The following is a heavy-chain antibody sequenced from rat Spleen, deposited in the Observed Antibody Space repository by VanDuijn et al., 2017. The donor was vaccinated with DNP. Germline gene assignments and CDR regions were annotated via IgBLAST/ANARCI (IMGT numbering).Heavy chain of an antibody. J-gene: IGHJ2*01. D-gene: IGHD1-11*01. Sequence: EVQLQESGPGLVKPSQSLSLTCSVTGYSITSNYWGWIRKFPGNKMEWIGHIRNSGSTTYNPSLKSRISITRDTSKNQFFLQLNSVTTEDTATYYCARLEFGGYTYYFDYWGQGVMVTVSS. CDR1: GYSITSNY. CDR2: IRNSGST. V-gene: IGHV3-1*01. CDR3: ARLEFGGYTYYFDY.